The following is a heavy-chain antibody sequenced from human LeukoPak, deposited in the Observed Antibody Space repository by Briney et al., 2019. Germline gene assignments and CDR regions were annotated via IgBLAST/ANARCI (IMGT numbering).Heavy chain of an antibody. J-gene: IGHJ5*02. CDR2: IKQEGNVK. V-gene: IGHV3-7*01. CDR3: ARLGGETTRFDL. CDR1: GFTFRNYW. D-gene: IGHD3-16*01. Sequence: PGGSLRLSCAASGFTFRNYWMSWVRQAPGRGLDWVATIKQEGNVKYYVDSEKGRFTISRDNADNSLYLQMNSLRVEDTAVYYCARLGGETTRFDLWGQGALVTVSS.